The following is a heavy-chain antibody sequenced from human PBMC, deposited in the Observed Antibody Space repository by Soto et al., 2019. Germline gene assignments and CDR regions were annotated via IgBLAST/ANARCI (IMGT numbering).Heavy chain of an antibody. Sequence: QVQLVQSVAEVKKPGASVKVSCKASGYTFTSYAMHWVRQAPGQRLEWMGWINAGNGNTKYSQKFQGRVTITRDTSASTAYLELSSLRSEDTAVYYCARGAPTSLSGRLDYWGQGTLVTVSS. CDR2: INAGNGNT. J-gene: IGHJ4*02. CDR1: GYTFTSYA. CDR3: ARGAPTSLSGRLDY. V-gene: IGHV1-3*01.